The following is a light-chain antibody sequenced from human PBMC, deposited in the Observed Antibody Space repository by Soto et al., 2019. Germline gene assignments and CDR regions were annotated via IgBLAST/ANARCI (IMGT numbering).Light chain of an antibody. J-gene: IGLJ1*01. V-gene: IGLV2-14*01. CDR1: SSDIGYSQY. CDR2: EVY. CDR3: KSYTSSTTPQ. Sequence: QSVLTQPASVSGSPGQSITISCTGTSSDIGYSQYVSWYQQHPGKAPKLIIFEVYNRPSGTSDRFSGSKSGNTDSLTIYGLQAEDEAYYYCKSYTSSTTPQFGVGTKVTVL.